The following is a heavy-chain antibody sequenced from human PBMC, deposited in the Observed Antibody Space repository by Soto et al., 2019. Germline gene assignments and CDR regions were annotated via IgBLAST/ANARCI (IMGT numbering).Heavy chain of an antibody. CDR1: GYIFTDHY. CDR3: ARGPNKTNTWFVPDF. CDR2: FSPNSGVT. Sequence: QVQLVQSGAEVKKPGASVKVSCKVSGYIFTDHYIHWVRQAPGQGLEWLGWFSPNSGVTNSPQKFQGRVTMTADTSITTDYLAMSSLRSYDTAMYYWARGPNKTNTWFVPDFWGQGTLVTVSS. J-gene: IGHJ4*02. D-gene: IGHD3-10*01. V-gene: IGHV1-2*02.